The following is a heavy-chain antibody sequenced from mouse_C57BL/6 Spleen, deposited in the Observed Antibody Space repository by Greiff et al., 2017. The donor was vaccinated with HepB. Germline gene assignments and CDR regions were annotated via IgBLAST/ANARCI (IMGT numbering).Heavy chain of an antibody. CDR3: ASATYYSNPTGAMDY. V-gene: IGHV1-64*01. CDR2: IHPNSGST. J-gene: IGHJ4*01. D-gene: IGHD2-5*01. Sequence: QVQLQQPGAELVKPGASVKLSCKASGYTFTSYWMHWVKQRPGQGLEWIGMIHPNSGSTNYNEKFKSKATLTVDKSSSTAYMQLSSLTSEDSAVYYCASATYYSNPTGAMDYWGQGTSVTVAS. CDR1: GYTFTSYW.